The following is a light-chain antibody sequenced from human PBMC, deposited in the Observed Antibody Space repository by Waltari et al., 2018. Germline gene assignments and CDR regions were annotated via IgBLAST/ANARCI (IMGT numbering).Light chain of an antibody. CDR2: WAS. CDR1: QSVLNSSNNSNY. V-gene: IGKV4-1*01. J-gene: IGKJ4*01. CDR3: QQYYTTPLT. Sequence: DIVMTQSPDPLAVWLGGSATIYYKSSQSVLNSSNNSNYLTWYQQKPGQPPKLLIYWASMRESGVPDRFSGSGSGTDFTVTISSLQAEDVAVYYCQQYYTTPLTFGGGTKVEIK.